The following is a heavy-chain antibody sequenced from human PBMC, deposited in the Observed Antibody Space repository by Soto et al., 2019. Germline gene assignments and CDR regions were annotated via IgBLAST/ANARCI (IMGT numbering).Heavy chain of an antibody. Sequence: ASVKVSCKASGYTFTSYAMHWVRQAPGQRLEWMGWINAGNGNTKYSQKFQGRVTITRDTSASTAYMELSSLRSEDTAVYYCARGFDYYDSSGYYYVPSDYWGQGTLVTVSS. CDR3: ARGFDYYDSSGYYYVPSDY. J-gene: IGHJ4*02. CDR1: GYTFTSYA. V-gene: IGHV1-3*01. D-gene: IGHD3-22*01. CDR2: INAGNGNT.